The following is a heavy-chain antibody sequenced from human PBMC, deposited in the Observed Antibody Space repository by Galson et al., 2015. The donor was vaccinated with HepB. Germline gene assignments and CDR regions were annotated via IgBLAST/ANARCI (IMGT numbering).Heavy chain of an antibody. CDR1: GFTFSNYG. Sequence: SLRLSCAASGFTFSNYGFHWIRQPPGKELEWVAVISSDGTTKNYADSVKGRFTISRDNSESTLSLEMNSLRSDDRAVYCCARIGDGYDHMGVYFNNGMDVWGQGTTVPVAS. V-gene: IGHV3-30*04. J-gene: IGHJ6*02. CDR3: ARIGDGYDHMGVYFNNGMDV. D-gene: IGHD5-12*01. CDR2: ISSDGTTK.